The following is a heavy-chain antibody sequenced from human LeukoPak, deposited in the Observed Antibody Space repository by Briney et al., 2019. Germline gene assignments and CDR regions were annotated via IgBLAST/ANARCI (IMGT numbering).Heavy chain of an antibody. V-gene: IGHV1-18*01. J-gene: IGHJ4*02. D-gene: IGHD6-6*01. Sequence: ASVKVSCKASGYDFINYGISWVRQAPGQGLEWMGWRSIYNGNTDYKLQGRVTMTTDTYTSTAYMEVRSLRSDDTAVYYCARGGPFPSGSSSREYYLDYWGQGTLVTVSS. CDR1: GYDFINYG. CDR3: ARGGPFPSGSSSREYYLDY. CDR2: RSIYNGNT.